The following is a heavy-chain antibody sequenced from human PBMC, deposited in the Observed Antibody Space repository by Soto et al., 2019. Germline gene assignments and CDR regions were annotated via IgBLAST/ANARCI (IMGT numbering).Heavy chain of an antibody. CDR3: ARSGGAILFVEALLDS. D-gene: IGHD1-26*01. CDR1: GGTFSSYA. V-gene: IGHV1-69*01. CDR2: IIPFFGTA. J-gene: IGHJ5*01. Sequence: QVQLVQSGAEVKKPGSSVKVSCKASGGTFSSYAISWVRQAPGQGLEWMGGIIPFFGTANYAQKFQGRVMINADESPRTAVMELCCLSYADKAVYLCARSGGAILFVEALLDSWGQGTLVTVSS.